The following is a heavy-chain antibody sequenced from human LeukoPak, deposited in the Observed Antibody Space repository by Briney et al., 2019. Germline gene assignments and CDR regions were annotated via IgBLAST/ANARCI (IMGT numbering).Heavy chain of an antibody. Sequence: PGVPLTLSCAACRFVISRNFMIGLPHAPGRGLEGVSINNRTGDTDDAESVKGRFTIARDHSKITLYLQRNSLRVEDAAVYQCARGYSGPSRFRDAFDIWGQGTVVTVSS. V-gene: IGHV3-66*01. D-gene: IGHD5-12*01. CDR2: NNRTGDT. CDR1: RFVISRNF. CDR3: ARGYSGPSRFRDAFDI. J-gene: IGHJ3*02.